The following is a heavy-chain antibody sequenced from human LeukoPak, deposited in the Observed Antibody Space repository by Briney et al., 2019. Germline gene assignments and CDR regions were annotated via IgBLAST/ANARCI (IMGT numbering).Heavy chain of an antibody. D-gene: IGHD1-26*01. CDR3: TRRTGSRSN. Sequence: PSETLSLTCTVSGGSVSSGSYYWSWIRQPPGKGLEWIAAIYYTGSTYYNPSLRSRVTISVDTSKNQFSLRLTSVTAADTAVYYCTRRTGSRSNWGQGTLVTVDS. CDR1: GGSVSSGSYY. CDR2: IYYTGST. J-gene: IGHJ4*02. V-gene: IGHV4-39*01.